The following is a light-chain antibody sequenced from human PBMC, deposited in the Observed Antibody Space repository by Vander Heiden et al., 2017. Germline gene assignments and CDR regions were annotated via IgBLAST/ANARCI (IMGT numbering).Light chain of an antibody. CDR3: SSYAGSNLPYV. J-gene: IGLJ1*01. Sequence: QSALTQPPSASGSPGQSVTISCTGTSSDVGGYNYVSWYHQNPGKAPKLMIYEVSKRPSGVPDRFAGLQAEDEADYYCSSYAGSNLPYVFGTGTKVTVL. CDR1: SSDVGGYNY. CDR2: EVS. V-gene: IGLV2-8*01.